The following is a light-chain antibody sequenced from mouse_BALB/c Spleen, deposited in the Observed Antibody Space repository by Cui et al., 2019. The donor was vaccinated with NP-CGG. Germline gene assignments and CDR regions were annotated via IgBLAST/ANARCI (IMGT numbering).Light chain of an antibody. CDR1: TGAVTTSNY. CDR2: GTN. J-gene: IGLJ1*01. V-gene: IGLV1*01. CDR3: ALWYSNHWV. Sequence: QVVVTQEPALTPSPGKTVTLTCRSSTGAVTTSNYANWVQEKPDHLFTGLIGGTNNRAPGVPARFSGSLIGDKAALTITGAQTEDEAIYFCALWYSNHWVFGGGTKLTVL.